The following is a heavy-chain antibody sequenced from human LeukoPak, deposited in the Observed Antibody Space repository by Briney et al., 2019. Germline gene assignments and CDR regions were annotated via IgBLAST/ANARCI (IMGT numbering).Heavy chain of an antibody. CDR2: IIPILGIA. Sequence: SVKVSCEASGGTFSSYAISWVRQAPGQGLEWMGRIIPILGIANYAQKFQGRVTITADKSTGTAYMGLSSLRSEDTAVYYCARVRIAAAGFNWFDPWGQGTLVTVSS. D-gene: IGHD6-13*01. V-gene: IGHV1-69*04. CDR1: GGTFSSYA. J-gene: IGHJ5*02. CDR3: ARVRIAAAGFNWFDP.